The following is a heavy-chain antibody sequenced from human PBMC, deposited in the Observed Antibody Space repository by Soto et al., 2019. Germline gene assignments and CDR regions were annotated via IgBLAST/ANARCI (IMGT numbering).Heavy chain of an antibody. V-gene: IGHV3-23*01. D-gene: IGHD2-8*01. CDR3: AKVPWEIVLMVYEH. CDR2: ISGSGGST. J-gene: IGHJ4*02. Sequence: GGSLRLSCAASGFAFSSYAMSWVRQAPGKGLEWVSAISGSGGSTYYADSVKGRFTISRDNSKNTLYLQMNSLRAEDTAVYYCAKVPWEIVLMVYEHWGQGTLVTVSS. CDR1: GFAFSSYA.